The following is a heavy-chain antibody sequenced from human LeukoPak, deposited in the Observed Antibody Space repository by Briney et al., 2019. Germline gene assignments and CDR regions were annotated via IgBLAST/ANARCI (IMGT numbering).Heavy chain of an antibody. Sequence: PSETLSLTCTVSGGSISSSSYYWGWIRQPPGKGLEWIGSIYYSGSTYYNPSLKSRVTISVDTSKNQFSLKLSSVTAADTAVYYCARDRSSGPLWGQGTLVTVSS. CDR1: GGSISSSSYY. CDR3: ARDRSSGPL. CDR2: IYYSGST. D-gene: IGHD6-19*01. J-gene: IGHJ4*02. V-gene: IGHV4-39*07.